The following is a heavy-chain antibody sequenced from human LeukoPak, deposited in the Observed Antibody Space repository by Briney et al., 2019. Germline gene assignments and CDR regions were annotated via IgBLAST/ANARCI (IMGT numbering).Heavy chain of an antibody. V-gene: IGHV1-69*04. D-gene: IGHD5-12*01. Sequence: ASVKVSCKASGGTFSSYAISWVRQAPGQGLEWMGRIIPILGIANYAQKFQGRVTITADKSTSTAYMELSSLRSEDTAVYYCARVIGYSGSLDWGQRTLVTVSS. CDR2: IIPILGIA. CDR3: ARVIGYSGSLD. CDR1: GGTFSSYA. J-gene: IGHJ4*02.